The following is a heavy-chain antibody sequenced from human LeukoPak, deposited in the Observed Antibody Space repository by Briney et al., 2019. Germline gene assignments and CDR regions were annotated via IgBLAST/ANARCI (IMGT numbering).Heavy chain of an antibody. D-gene: IGHD1-14*01. CDR1: GGSISNYY. CDR3: ARNLDHGWFDP. Sequence: SETLSLTCTVSGGSISNYYWSWTRQPAGKGLEWIGRIYSSGTTNYNPSLMSRVTMSVDTSKNQFSLKLSSVTAADTAVYYCARNLDHGWFDPWGQGTLVTVSS. J-gene: IGHJ5*02. V-gene: IGHV4-4*07. CDR2: IYSSGTT.